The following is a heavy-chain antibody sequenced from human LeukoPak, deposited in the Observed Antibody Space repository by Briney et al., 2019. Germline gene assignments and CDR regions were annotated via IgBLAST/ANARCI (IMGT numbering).Heavy chain of an antibody. CDR2: INPNSGGI. Sequence: GASVKVSCKASGYTFTGYYMHWVRQAPGQGLEWMGWINPNSGGINYAQKFQGRVTMTRDTSISTAYMELSRLRSDDTAVYYCVRGGALYYDFWDWGQGTLVTVSS. CDR1: GYTFTGYY. CDR3: VRGGALYYDFWD. D-gene: IGHD3-3*01. V-gene: IGHV1-2*02. J-gene: IGHJ4*02.